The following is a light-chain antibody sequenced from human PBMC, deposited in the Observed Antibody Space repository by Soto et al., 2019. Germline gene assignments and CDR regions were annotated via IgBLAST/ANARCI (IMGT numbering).Light chain of an antibody. CDR1: QSVSSNF. J-gene: IGKJ5*01. Sequence: EIVLTQSPGTLSLSPGERATLSCRASQSVSSNFLAWYQQKPGQAPRLLIYAASSRATGIPGRFSGSGSGTGFTLTISRLKPEDFAVYYCQQYGSSPITFGQGTRLEIK. V-gene: IGKV3-20*01. CDR2: AAS. CDR3: QQYGSSPIT.